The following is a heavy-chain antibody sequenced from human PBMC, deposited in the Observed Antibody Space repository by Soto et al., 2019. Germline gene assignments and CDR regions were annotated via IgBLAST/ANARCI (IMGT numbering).Heavy chain of an antibody. CDR2: IWYDGSNK. V-gene: IGHV3-33*01. D-gene: IGHD2-8*01. J-gene: IGHJ6*02. Sequence: HPGGALRLSCAASGFTFSSYGMHWVRQAPGKGLEWVAVIWYDGSNKYYADSVKGRFTISRDNSKNTLYLQMNSLRAEDTAVYYCARGVGYCTNGVCYGMDVWGQGTTVTVSS. CDR1: GFTFSSYG. CDR3: ARGVGYCTNGVCYGMDV.